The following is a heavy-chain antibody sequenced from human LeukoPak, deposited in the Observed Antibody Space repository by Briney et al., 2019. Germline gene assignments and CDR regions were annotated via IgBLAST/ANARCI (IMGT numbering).Heavy chain of an antibody. D-gene: IGHD2-15*01. CDR1: GGTFSSYA. CDR2: IIPIFGTA. CDR3: ARDERIRRRQSYYYYYMDV. V-gene: IGHV1-69*06. Sequence: SVKVSCKASGGTFSSYAISWVRQAPGQGLEWMGGIIPIFGTANYAQKFQGRITITADKSTSTAYMELSSLRSEDTAVYYCARDERIRRRQSYYYYYMDVWGKGTTVTVSS. J-gene: IGHJ6*03.